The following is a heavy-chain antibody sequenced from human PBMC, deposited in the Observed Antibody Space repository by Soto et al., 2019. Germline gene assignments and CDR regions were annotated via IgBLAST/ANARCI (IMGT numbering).Heavy chain of an antibody. J-gene: IGHJ5*02. Sequence: DVQLVESGGGLVQPGRSLRLSCAASGFTFDDYAMHWVRQAPGKGLEWVSGISWNSGSIGYADSVKGRFTISRDNAKNSLYLQMNSLRAEDTALYYCAKGAVSGYDEGWFDPWGQGTLVTVSS. D-gene: IGHD5-12*01. CDR3: AKGAVSGYDEGWFDP. CDR2: ISWNSGSI. V-gene: IGHV3-9*01. CDR1: GFTFDDYA.